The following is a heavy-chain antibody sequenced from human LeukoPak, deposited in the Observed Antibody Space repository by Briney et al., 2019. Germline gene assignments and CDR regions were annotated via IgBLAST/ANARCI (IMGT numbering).Heavy chain of an antibody. CDR1: GFTFSSYA. D-gene: IGHD2-21*01. CDR3: ARDPWWFDRGGDCSYYFDY. CDR2: ISYDGSNK. V-gene: IGHV3-30-3*01. Sequence: GRSLRLSCAASGFTFSSYAMHWVRQAPGKGLEWVAVISYDGSNKYYADSVKGRFTISRDNSKNTLYLQMNSLRAEDTAVYYCARDPWWFDRGGDCSYYFDYWGQGTLVTVSS. J-gene: IGHJ4*02.